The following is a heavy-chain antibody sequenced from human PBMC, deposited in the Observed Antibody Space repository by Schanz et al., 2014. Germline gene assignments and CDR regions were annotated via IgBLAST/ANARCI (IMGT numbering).Heavy chain of an antibody. V-gene: IGHV3-74*02. J-gene: IGHJ4*02. CDR2: INSVGSNT. Sequence: EVQLVESGGGLVKPGGSLTLSCAASGFTFSSHWMHWVRQDPGKGLVWVARINSVGSNTDYADSVTGRFTISRDNAKRSLFLQMNSLRVEDTAVYFCVSQTGSPNYWGQGTLVTVSS. CDR1: GFTFSSHW. D-gene: IGHD6-13*01. CDR3: VSQTGSPNY.